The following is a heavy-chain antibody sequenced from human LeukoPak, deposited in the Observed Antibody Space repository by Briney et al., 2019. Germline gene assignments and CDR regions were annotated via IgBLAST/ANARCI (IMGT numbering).Heavy chain of an antibody. V-gene: IGHV4-38-2*01. J-gene: IGHJ5*02. Sequence: SEALSLTCAVPGYSISSGYYWGWIRQPPGKGLEWIGSIYHSGSTYYNPSLKSRVTISVDTSKNQFSLKLSSVTAADTAVYYCARVPDYDILTGYSANWFDPWGQGTLVTVSS. CDR1: GYSISSGYY. D-gene: IGHD3-9*01. CDR3: ARVPDYDILTGYSANWFDP. CDR2: IYHSGST.